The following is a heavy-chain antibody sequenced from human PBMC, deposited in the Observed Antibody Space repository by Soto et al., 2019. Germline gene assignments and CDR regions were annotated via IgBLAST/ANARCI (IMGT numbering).Heavy chain of an antibody. J-gene: IGHJ4*02. Sequence: QVQLVQSGAEVKNPGASVKLSCKASGYIFTNYYIHWVRQGPGQGLECMAIINPSGGSTNYAQKFQRRVTLAPDTFTNTVYMELSSLSSADTAIYYCARDLTPDDYWGQGTLVTVSS. CDR2: INPSGGST. V-gene: IGHV1-46*01. CDR3: ARDLTPDDY. CDR1: GYIFTNYY. D-gene: IGHD2-2*01.